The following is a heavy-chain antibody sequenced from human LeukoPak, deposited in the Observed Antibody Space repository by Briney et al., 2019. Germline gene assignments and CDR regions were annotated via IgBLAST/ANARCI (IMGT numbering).Heavy chain of an antibody. Sequence: PGGSLRLSCAASGFTVSSNYMSWVRQAPGKGLEWVSVIYSGGSTYYADSGKGRFTISRDNSKNTLYLQMNSLRAEDTAVYYCARERGNNWFDPWGQGTLVTVSS. D-gene: IGHD3-16*01. V-gene: IGHV3-53*01. J-gene: IGHJ5*02. CDR3: ARERGNNWFDP. CDR2: IYSGGST. CDR1: GFTVSSNY.